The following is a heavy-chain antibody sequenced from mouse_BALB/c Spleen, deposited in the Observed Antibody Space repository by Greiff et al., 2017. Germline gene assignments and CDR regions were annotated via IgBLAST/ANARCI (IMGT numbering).Heavy chain of an antibody. CDR1: GFSLTSYG. J-gene: IGHJ3*01. D-gene: IGHD2-14*01. Sequence: HVQLKQSGPGLVQPSQSLSITCTVSGFSLTSYGVHWVRQSPGKGLEWLGVIWSGGSTDYNAAFISRLSISKDNSKSQVFFKMNSLQANDTAIYYCASSYYRYAWFAYWGQGTLVTVSA. CDR3: ASSYYRYAWFAY. CDR2: IWSGGST. V-gene: IGHV2-2*02.